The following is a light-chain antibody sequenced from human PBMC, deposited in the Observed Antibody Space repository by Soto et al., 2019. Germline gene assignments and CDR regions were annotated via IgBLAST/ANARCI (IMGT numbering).Light chain of an antibody. CDR3: QQYNSWPLT. CDR1: QSVRSN. Sequence: EIVMTQSPATLSVSPGDRVTLSCRASQSVRSNSAWYQQKPGQAPRLLIYGASTRATGIPARFSGSGYGTEFTRTISSLQSEDFAVYYCQQYNSWPLTFGGGTKVEIK. V-gene: IGKV3-15*01. CDR2: GAS. J-gene: IGKJ4*01.